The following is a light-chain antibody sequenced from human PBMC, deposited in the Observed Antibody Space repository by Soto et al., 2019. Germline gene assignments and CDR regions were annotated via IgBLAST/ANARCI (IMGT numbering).Light chain of an antibody. CDR2: GAS. CDR3: QQYSGSPWT. CDR1: QSVSSSY. Sequence: EIVLTQSPGTLSLSPGERATLSCRASQSVSSSYLAWYQQNPGQAPRLLIYGASSRATGIPDRFSGSGSGTDFTLTISRLEPEDFAVYYCQQYSGSPWTFGQGTKVEIK. J-gene: IGKJ1*01. V-gene: IGKV3-20*01.